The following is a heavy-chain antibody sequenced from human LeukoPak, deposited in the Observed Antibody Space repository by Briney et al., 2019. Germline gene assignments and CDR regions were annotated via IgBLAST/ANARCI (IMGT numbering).Heavy chain of an antibody. CDR3: ARCIIAVAGTVVYYFDY. J-gene: IGHJ4*02. CDR1: GGSISSSSSY. Sequence: SETLSLTCTGSGGSISSSSSYWGWIRQPPGKGVEWIASIYYSGSTYYNPSLKSRVTVSVDTSKNQFSLKLSSVTAADTTVYYCARCIIAVAGTVVYYFDYWGRGTLVTASS. D-gene: IGHD6-19*01. CDR2: IYYSGST. V-gene: IGHV4-39*01.